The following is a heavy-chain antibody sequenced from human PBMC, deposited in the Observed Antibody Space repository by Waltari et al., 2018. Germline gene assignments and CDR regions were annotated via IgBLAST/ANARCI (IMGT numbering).Heavy chain of an antibody. D-gene: IGHD1-26*01. Sequence: QVQLQESGPGLVKPSETLSLTCTVSGYSISSGYSWGWIRQPPGKGLEWIGSIYHSGSTYYNQSLKSRVTISVDTSKNQFSLKLSSVTAADTAVYYCAREPIVGATAFWYFDLWGRGTLVTVSS. CDR1: GYSISSGYS. CDR2: IYHSGST. V-gene: IGHV4-38-2*02. J-gene: IGHJ2*01. CDR3: AREPIVGATAFWYFDL.